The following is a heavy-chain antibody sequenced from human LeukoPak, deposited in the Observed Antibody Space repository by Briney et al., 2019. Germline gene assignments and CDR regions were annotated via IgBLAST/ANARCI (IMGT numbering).Heavy chain of an antibody. D-gene: IGHD2-2*01. J-gene: IGHJ3*02. CDR2: INNGGDNT. CDR3: AKVRTRAYPYDAFDI. Sequence: GGSLRLSCAATGFTFSSFAMTWVRQAPGKAPEWVSSINNGGDNTYYADSVKGRFAISRDNSKNTLYLQMNSLRAEDTAVYYCAKVRTRAYPYDAFDIWGQGTMVTVSS. V-gene: IGHV3-23*01. CDR1: GFTFSSFA.